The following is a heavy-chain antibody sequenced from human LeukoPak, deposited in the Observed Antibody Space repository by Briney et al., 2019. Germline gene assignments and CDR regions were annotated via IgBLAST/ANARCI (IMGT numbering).Heavy chain of an antibody. J-gene: IGHJ4*02. V-gene: IGHV3-33*01. Sequence: GRSLRLSCAASGFTFSTYAMHWVRQAPGKGLEWVAVIWSDGSDTSYSDSVKDRFTISRDNSKNTLHLQMDRVSAEDAAVYFCVMGELYGRFGEFDYWGQGTRVTVSS. CDR2: IWSDGSDT. D-gene: IGHD3-10*01. CDR3: VMGELYGRFGEFDY. CDR1: GFTFSTYA.